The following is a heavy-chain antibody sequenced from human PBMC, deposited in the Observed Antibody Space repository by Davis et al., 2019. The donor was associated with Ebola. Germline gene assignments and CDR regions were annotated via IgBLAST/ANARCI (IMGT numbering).Heavy chain of an antibody. CDR2: IYYSGST. V-gene: IGHV4-31*03. J-gene: IGHJ5*02. CDR1: GGSISSGGYY. Sequence: SETLSLTCTVSGGSISSGGYYWSWICQHPGKGLEWIGYIYYSGSTYYNPSLKSRVTISVDTSKNQFSLKLSSVTAADTAVYYCARAGVLWFGEIPNWFDPWGQGTLVTVSS. D-gene: IGHD3-10*01. CDR3: ARAGVLWFGEIPNWFDP.